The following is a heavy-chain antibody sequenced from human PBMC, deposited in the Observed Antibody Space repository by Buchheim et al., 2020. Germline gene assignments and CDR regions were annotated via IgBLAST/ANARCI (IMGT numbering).Heavy chain of an antibody. CDR1: GFTFSSYA. Sequence: EVQLLESGGGLVQPGGSLRLSCAASGFTFSSYAMSWVRQAPGKGLEWVSTIHNSGGNTLYADSVKGRFTVSRDNSNNMLYLQMSSLRPEDTAVYYCAKFATAGTAFWGQGTL. CDR2: IHNSGGNT. V-gene: IGHV3-23*01. D-gene: IGHD6-13*01. CDR3: AKFATAGTAF. J-gene: IGHJ4*02.